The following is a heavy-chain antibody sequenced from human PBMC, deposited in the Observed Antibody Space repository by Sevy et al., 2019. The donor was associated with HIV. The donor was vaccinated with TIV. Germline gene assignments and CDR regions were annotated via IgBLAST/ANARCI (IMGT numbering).Heavy chain of an antibody. CDR3: LRGQDYFGSDSSNLDS. Sequence: GGSLRLSCAASGFTFSSYGMHWVRQAPGKGLEWVALIWDDGNHNYYADSVKGRFTISRDNANHMLYLEVSSLRAEDTAVYYCLRGQDYFGSDSSNLDSWGQGTLVTVSS. CDR1: GFTFSSYG. CDR2: IWDDGNHN. V-gene: IGHV3-33*01. D-gene: IGHD3-10*01. J-gene: IGHJ4*02.